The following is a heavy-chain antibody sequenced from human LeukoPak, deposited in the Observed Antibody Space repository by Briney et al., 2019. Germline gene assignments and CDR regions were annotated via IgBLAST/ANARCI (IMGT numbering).Heavy chain of an antibody. Sequence: GGSLRLSCAASGFTFSSYWMSWVRQAPGKGLEWVANIKQDGSEKYYVDSVKGRFTISRDNSKNTLWLQMNSLRAEDTAVYYCAKDLTSSSFYSGDYWGQGTLVTVSS. J-gene: IGHJ4*02. CDR1: GFTFSSYW. CDR3: AKDLTSSSFYSGDY. D-gene: IGHD2-2*01. CDR2: IKQDGSEK. V-gene: IGHV3-7*03.